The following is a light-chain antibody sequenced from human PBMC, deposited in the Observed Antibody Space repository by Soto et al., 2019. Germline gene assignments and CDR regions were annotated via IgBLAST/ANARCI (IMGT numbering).Light chain of an antibody. V-gene: IGLV2-14*01. CDR3: SSYTSSSTLV. CDR2: EVS. J-gene: IGLJ1*01. Sequence: QSALTQPASVSGSPGQSITISCTGTSSDVGGYNYVSWYQQHPGKAPKLMIYEVSNRPSGVSNRFAGSKSGNTASLPISGLQAEDEADYSCSSYTSSSTLVFGTGTKVTVL. CDR1: SSDVGGYNY.